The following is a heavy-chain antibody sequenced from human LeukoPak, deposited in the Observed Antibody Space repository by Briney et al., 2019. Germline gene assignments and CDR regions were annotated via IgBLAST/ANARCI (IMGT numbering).Heavy chain of an antibody. Sequence: GGSLRLSCAASGFTFSSYAMSWVRQAPGKGLEWVAVISYDGSNKYYADSVKGRFTISRDNSKNTLYLQMNSLRTEDTAVYSCAKSSWCSGGSCYSGLRYWGQGTLVTVSS. J-gene: IGHJ4*02. D-gene: IGHD2-15*01. CDR3: AKSSWCSGGSCYSGLRY. CDR1: GFTFSSYA. V-gene: IGHV3-30*18. CDR2: ISYDGSNK.